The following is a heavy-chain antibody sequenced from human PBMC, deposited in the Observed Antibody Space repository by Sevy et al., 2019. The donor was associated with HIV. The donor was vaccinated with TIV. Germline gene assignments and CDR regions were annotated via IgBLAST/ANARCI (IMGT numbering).Heavy chain of an antibody. CDR2: INAGNGNT. J-gene: IGHJ5*02. CDR1: GYTFTSYA. V-gene: IGHV1-3*01. CDR3: ARGKGYCSGGSCYYDNWFDP. Sequence: ASVKVSCKASGYTFTSYAMHWVRQAPGQRLEWMGWINAGNGNTKYSQKFQGRVTITRDTSASTAYMELGSLRSEDTAVYYCARGKGYCSGGSCYYDNWFDPWGQGTLVTVSS. D-gene: IGHD2-15*01.